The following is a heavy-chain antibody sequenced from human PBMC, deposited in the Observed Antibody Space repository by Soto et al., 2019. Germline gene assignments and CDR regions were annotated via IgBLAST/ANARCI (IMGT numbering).Heavy chain of an antibody. Sequence: SVKVTCKACRGTFSSYAIRWVRQAPGQGLEWMGGIIPIFGTANYAQKFQGRVTITADESTSTAYMELSSLRSEDTAVYYCAREAIVAGATTGMDVWGQGTTVTVSS. D-gene: IGHD1-26*01. CDR3: AREAIVAGATTGMDV. J-gene: IGHJ6*02. V-gene: IGHV1-69*13. CDR1: RGTFSSYA. CDR2: IIPIFGTA.